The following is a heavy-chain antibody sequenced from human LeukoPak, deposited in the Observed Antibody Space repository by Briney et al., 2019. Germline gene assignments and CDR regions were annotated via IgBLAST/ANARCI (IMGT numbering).Heavy chain of an antibody. CDR2: IYYSGST. CDR1: GGSISSGGYY. V-gene: IGHV4-31*03. J-gene: IGHJ5*02. Sequence: SQTLSLTCTVSGGSISSGGYYWSWIRQHPGKGLEWIGCIYYSGSTYYNPSLKSRVTISVDTSKNQFSLKLSSVTAADTAVYYCARSLYYDFWSGYPNPNWFDPWGQGTLVTVSS. CDR3: ARSLYYDFWSGYPNPNWFDP. D-gene: IGHD3-3*01.